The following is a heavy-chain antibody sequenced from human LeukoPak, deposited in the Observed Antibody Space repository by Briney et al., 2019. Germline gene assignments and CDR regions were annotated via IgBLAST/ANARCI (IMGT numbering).Heavy chain of an antibody. J-gene: IGHJ4*02. V-gene: IGHV4-34*01. CDR1: GGSFSGYY. CDR2: INHSGST. CDR3: ARDFREPFDY. Sequence: NSSETLSLTCAVYGGSFSGYYWSWIRQPPGKGLEWIGEINHSGSTNYNPSLKSRVTISVDTSKNQFSLKLSSVTAADTAVYYCARDFREPFDYWGQGTLVTVSS. D-gene: IGHD1-14*01.